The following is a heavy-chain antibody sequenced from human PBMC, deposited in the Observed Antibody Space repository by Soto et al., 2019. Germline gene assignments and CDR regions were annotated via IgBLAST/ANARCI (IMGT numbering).Heavy chain of an antibody. CDR2: INWSGSST. J-gene: IGHJ3*01. D-gene: IGHD6-19*01. Sequence: EVQLVESGGGVVRPGGSLRLSCAASGFTFEDHGMTWVRQVPGKGLEWVAEINWSGSSTSYSDSVKGRVTISRDNAKNSLHLQLSCIRSDDTVLFFCARDGGVAVAVDASDLWGQGTMVTVSS. CDR1: GFTFEDHG. V-gene: IGHV3-20*04. CDR3: ARDGGVAVAVDASDL.